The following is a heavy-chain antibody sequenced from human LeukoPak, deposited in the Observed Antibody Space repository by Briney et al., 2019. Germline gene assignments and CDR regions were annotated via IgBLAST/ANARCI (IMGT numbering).Heavy chain of an antibody. CDR2: FDPEDGET. J-gene: IGHJ4*02. CDR1: GYTLTELS. D-gene: IGHD6-19*01. Sequence: ASEKVSCKVSGYTLTELSMHWVRQAPGKGLEWMGGFDPEDGETIYAQKFQGRVTMTEDTSTDTAYMELSSLRSEDTAVYYCATLSVRDWYRSFDYWGQGTLVTVSS. V-gene: IGHV1-24*01. CDR3: ATLSVRDWYRSFDY.